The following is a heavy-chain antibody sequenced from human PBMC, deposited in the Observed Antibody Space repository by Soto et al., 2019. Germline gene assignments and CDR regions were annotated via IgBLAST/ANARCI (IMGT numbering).Heavy chain of an antibody. J-gene: IGHJ4*02. V-gene: IGHV4-30-4*01. CDR2: IYDGGTT. Sequence: QVQLQESGPGLVKPSQTLSLTCTVSGGSISSYDSCWSWIRQSPDRGLEWIGHIYDGGTTYNNPSLKSRITISVDTSKTPFSLKLNSVSAADTAGYYCASGPSGDKVDYWGQGILVTVSS. CDR1: GGSISSYDSC. CDR3: ASGPSGDKVDY. D-gene: IGHD7-27*01.